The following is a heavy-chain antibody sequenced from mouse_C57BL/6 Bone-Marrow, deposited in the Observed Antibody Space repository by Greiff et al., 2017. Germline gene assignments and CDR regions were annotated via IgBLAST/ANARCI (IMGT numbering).Heavy chain of an antibody. CDR3: ARPIITTVPYYFDY. J-gene: IGHJ2*01. D-gene: IGHD1-1*01. CDR1: GYTFTSYW. CDR2: IHPNSGST. V-gene: IGHV1-64*01. Sequence: VQLQQPGAELVKPGASVKLSCKASGYTFTSYWMPWVKQRPGQGLEWIGMIHPNSGSTNYNEKFKSKATLTVDKSSSTAYMQLSSLTSEDSAVYYCARPIITTVPYYFDYWGQGTTLTVSS.